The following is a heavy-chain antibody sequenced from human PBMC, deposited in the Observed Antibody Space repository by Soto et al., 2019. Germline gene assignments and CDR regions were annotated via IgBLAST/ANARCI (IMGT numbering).Heavy chain of an antibody. D-gene: IGHD4-17*01. V-gene: IGHV3-9*01. CDR1: GFTFDDYA. Sequence: PGGSLRLSCAASGFTFDDYAMHWVRQAPGKGLEWVSGISWNSGSIGYADSVKGRLTISRDNAKNSLYLQMNRLRAEDTAVYYCAKGEGNNGDYSVFDYWGQGTLVTVSS. CDR2: ISWNSGSI. CDR3: AKGEGNNGDYSVFDY. J-gene: IGHJ4*02.